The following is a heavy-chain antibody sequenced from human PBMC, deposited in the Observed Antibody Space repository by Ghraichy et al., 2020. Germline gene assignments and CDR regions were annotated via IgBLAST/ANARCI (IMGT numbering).Heavy chain of an antibody. CDR2: ISSSSSYI. J-gene: IGHJ4*02. CDR1: GFTFSSYS. Sequence: GGSLRLFCAASGFTFSSYSMNWVRQAPGKGLEWVSSISSSSSYIYYADSVKGRFTISRDNAKNSLYLQMNSLRAEDTAVYYCAREVGRYDSSGYYTDYWGQGTLVTVSS. V-gene: IGHV3-21*01. D-gene: IGHD3-22*01. CDR3: AREVGRYDSSGYYTDY.